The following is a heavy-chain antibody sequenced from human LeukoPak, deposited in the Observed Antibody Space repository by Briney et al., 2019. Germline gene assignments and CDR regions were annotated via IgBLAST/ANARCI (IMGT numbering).Heavy chain of an antibody. CDR2: ISYDGSNK. CDR1: GFTFSSYG. Sequence: PGGSLRLSCAASGFTFSSYGMHWVRQAPGKGLEWVAVISYDGSNKYYADSVEGRFTISRDDSKNTLYVQMNSLRVDDAAVYYCAKDSGYASAFDTWGQGTMVTVSS. V-gene: IGHV3-30*18. J-gene: IGHJ3*02. CDR3: AKDSGYASAFDT. D-gene: IGHD5-12*01.